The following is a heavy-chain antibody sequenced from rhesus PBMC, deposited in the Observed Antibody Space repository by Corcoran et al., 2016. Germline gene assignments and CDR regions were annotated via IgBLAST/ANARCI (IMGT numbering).Heavy chain of an antibody. J-gene: IGHJ4*01. CDR1: GGSIRDRYR. V-gene: IGHV4S10*01. Sequence: QVQLQESGPGVVKPSETLSLTCAVSGGSIRDRYRWSWIRQPPGKGLEWIGYIYGSSTRTNYHPSLKCRVTISKDADKTQFSLKLSSVTAADTAGYDWARCGSNHNFDYWGQGVLVTVSS. D-gene: IGHD4-29*01. CDR2: IYGSSTRT. CDR3: ARCGSNHNFDY.